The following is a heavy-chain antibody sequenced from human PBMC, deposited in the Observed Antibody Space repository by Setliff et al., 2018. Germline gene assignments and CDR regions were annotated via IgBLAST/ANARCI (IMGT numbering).Heavy chain of an antibody. V-gene: IGHV1-69*05. CDR3: ARAELLWFGGFDP. D-gene: IGHD3-10*01. Sequence: SVKVSCKASGGTFSSYDISWVRQAPGQGLEWMGRIIPIFGTANYAQKFQGRVTMTRNTSISTAYMELSSLRSEDTAVYYCARAELLWFGGFDPWGQGTLVTVSS. CDR1: GGTFSSYD. J-gene: IGHJ5*02. CDR2: IIPIFGTA.